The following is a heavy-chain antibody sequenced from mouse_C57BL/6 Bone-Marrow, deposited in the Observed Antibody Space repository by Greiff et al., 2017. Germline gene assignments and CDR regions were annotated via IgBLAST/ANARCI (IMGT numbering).Heavy chain of an antibody. J-gene: IGHJ1*03. CDR1: VYTFTSYW. Sequence: VKLQQPGAELVKPGASVQMSCTASVYTFTSYWITCVKQRPGQGLEWIGDIYPGSGSTNYNEKFKSKATLTVDTSSSTAYMKLSSLTSEDSAVYYCARPYYSNYWYFDVGGTGTTVTVSA. CDR2: IYPGSGST. CDR3: ARPYYSNYWYFDV. D-gene: IGHD2-5*01. V-gene: IGHV1-55*01.